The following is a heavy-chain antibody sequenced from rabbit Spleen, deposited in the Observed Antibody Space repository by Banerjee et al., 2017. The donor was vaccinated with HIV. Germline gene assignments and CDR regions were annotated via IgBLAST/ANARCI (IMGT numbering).Heavy chain of an antibody. D-gene: IGHD7-1*01. CDR2: IYTGGSGGI. Sequence: QSLQESGGGLVKPGASLTLTCTASGFDLSDYYYIYWVRQAPGKGLEWIGCIYTGGSGGIYYATWANGRFTVSSTSSTTVTLQMTSLTAADTASYFCGRSSYAGYAGYSYGTNLWGPGPWSPS. V-gene: IGHV1S40*01. J-gene: IGHJ4*01. CDR3: GRSSYAGYAGYSYGTNL. CDR1: GFDLSDYYY.